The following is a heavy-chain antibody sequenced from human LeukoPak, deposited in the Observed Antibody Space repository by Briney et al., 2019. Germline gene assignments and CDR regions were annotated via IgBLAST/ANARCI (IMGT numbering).Heavy chain of an antibody. Sequence: GGSLRLSCAASGFTFSSYSMNWVRQAPGKGLEWISYISSSSSTIYYADSVKGRFTISRDNAKNSLYLQMNSLRAEDTAVYYCARSVPAATRRGYYYYGMDVWGQGTTVTVSS. D-gene: IGHD2-2*01. CDR2: ISSSSSTI. V-gene: IGHV3-48*01. CDR1: GFTFSSYS. J-gene: IGHJ6*02. CDR3: ARSVPAATRRGYYYYGMDV.